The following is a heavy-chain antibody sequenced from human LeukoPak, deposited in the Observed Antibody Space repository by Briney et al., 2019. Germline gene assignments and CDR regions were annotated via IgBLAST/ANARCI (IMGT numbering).Heavy chain of an antibody. Sequence: GRSLRLSCAASGFTFDDYAMHWVRQAPGKGLEWVSGISWNSGSIGYADSVKGRFTISRDNAKNSLYLQMNSLRAEDTALYYCAKVATRWDDAFDIWGQGTMVTVSS. D-gene: IGHD5-12*01. CDR1: GFTFDDYA. CDR2: ISWNSGSI. V-gene: IGHV3-9*01. CDR3: AKVATRWDDAFDI. J-gene: IGHJ3*02.